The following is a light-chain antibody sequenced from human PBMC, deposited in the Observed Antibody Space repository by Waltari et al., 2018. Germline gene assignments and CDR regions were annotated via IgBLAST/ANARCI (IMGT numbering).Light chain of an antibody. CDR1: SGSLSAPSY. Sequence: QTVVTQEPSLSVSPGGTVTLPCALCSGSLSAPSYPRWYQQSPGQTPRTLVYKTSIRSSGVPDRFSGSILGNKAALVITGAQTDDESDYYCLLYMGSGIWVFGGGTKLTVL. CDR2: KTS. V-gene: IGLV8-61*01. CDR3: LLYMGSGIWV. J-gene: IGLJ3*02.